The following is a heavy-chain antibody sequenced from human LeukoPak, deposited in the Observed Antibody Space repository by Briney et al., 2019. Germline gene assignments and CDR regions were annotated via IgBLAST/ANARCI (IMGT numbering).Heavy chain of an antibody. CDR3: ARAVKTYYGSGSYYFDY. D-gene: IGHD3-10*01. CDR2: IYYSGRT. CDR1: GGSISSGDYY. Sequence: SETLSLTCTVSGGSISSGDYYWSWIRQPPGKGLEWIGYIYYSGRTYYNTSLRSRVTISVDTSKKQVFLRLNSVAAADTAVYYCARAVKTYYGSGSYYFDYWGQGTLVTISS. J-gene: IGHJ4*02. V-gene: IGHV4-30-4*01.